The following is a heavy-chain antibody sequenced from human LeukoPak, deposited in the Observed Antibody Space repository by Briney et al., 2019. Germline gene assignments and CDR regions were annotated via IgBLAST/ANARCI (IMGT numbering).Heavy chain of an antibody. Sequence: SETLSLTCTVSGDSISSYCWNWIRQPPGKGLEWIGYIYYSGSANYNPSLKSRVTISADTSKNQFSLSLSSVTAADTAVYYCARGRYYGSVDYWGQGTLVTVSS. J-gene: IGHJ4*02. V-gene: IGHV4-59*01. D-gene: IGHD3-10*01. CDR2: IYYSGSA. CDR3: ARGRYYGSVDY. CDR1: GDSISSYC.